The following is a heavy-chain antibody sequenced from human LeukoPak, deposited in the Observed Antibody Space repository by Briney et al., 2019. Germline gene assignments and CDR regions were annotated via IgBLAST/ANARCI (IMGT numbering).Heavy chain of an antibody. CDR1: GGSFSGYY. CDR3: ARGIVVVPAAISLSRPGARFDY. D-gene: IGHD2-2*02. J-gene: IGHJ4*02. CDR2: INHSGST. V-gene: IGHV4-34*01. Sequence: SETLSLTCAVYGGSFSGYYWSWIRQPPGKGLEWIGEINHSGSTNYNPSLKSRVPISVDTSKNQFSLKLSSVTAADTAVYYCARGIVVVPAAISLSRPGARFDYWGQGTLVTVSS.